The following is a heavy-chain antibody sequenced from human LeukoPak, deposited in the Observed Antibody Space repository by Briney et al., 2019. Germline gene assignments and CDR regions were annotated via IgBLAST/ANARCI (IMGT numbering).Heavy chain of an antibody. Sequence: GGSLRLSCAASEFTFITYAMHWVRQAPRKGLVWVSRISTDGYTTDYADFVQGRFTASRDNTKNTWSLEMNSLRAEDTAVYYCVVGGSPGYWGQGTLVTVSS. D-gene: IGHD2-15*01. J-gene: IGHJ4*02. CDR1: EFTFITYA. CDR3: VVGGSPGY. V-gene: IGHV3-74*01. CDR2: ISTDGYTT.